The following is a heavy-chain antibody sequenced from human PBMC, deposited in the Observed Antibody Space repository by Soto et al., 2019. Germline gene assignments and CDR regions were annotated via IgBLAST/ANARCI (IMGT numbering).Heavy chain of an antibody. J-gene: IGHJ4*02. CDR1: GFYFNNYG. CDR3: AREDRIIIPHVSDF. D-gene: IGHD1-20*01. Sequence: GGSLRLSCAVSGFYFNNYGINWVRQPPGKGLEWVSSVSKSGYTYYSDSVKGRFTISRDNAKDSVSLQMNSLRAEDTAVYYCAREDRIIIPHVSDFWGQGTLVTVSS. V-gene: IGHV3-21*01. CDR2: VSKSGYT.